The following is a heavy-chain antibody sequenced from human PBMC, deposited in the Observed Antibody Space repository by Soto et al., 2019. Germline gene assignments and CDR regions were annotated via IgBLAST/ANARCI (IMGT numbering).Heavy chain of an antibody. CDR1: GFIFSEST. Sequence: GGSLRLSCSASGFIFSESTIYWVRQVPGKGLEAISAVSTSGRSTYYADSVKDRFTISRDNSKNTLFLQMGSLRPEDTAIYYCVKQAHGLDGVAFDYWGQGPQVTVSS. CDR2: VSTSGRST. D-gene: IGHD2-15*01. J-gene: IGHJ4*02. V-gene: IGHV3-64D*06. CDR3: VKQAHGLDGVAFDY.